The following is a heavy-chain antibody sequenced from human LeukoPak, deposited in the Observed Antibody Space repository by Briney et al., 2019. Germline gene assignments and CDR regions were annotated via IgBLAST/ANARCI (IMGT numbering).Heavy chain of an antibody. CDR1: GYTFTTYY. J-gene: IGHJ5*02. CDR3: ARGTTEGFDP. V-gene: IGHV1-46*01. CDR2: INPSGGST. Sequence: ASVKVSCKASGYTFTTYYMHWVRQAPGQGLEWMGIINPSGGSTTYAQNFQGRVTMTRDTSTSTVYMELSSLRSDDTAVYYCARGTTEGFDPWAREPWSPSPQ. D-gene: IGHD1/OR15-1a*01.